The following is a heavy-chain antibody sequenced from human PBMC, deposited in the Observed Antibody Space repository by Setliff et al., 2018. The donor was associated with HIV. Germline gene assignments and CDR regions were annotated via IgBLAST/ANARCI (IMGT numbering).Heavy chain of an antibody. CDR3: ARTRGYTYGYIDS. Sequence: PSETLSLTCTVSGDSTSSSSSYWGWIRQPPGKGLEWIGSIYYSGSTYYNPSLKSRVTIPVDTSKNQFSLKLNSVTAADTAVYYCARTRGYTYGYIDSWAQGTLVTVSS. J-gene: IGHJ4*02. CDR2: IYYSGST. CDR1: GDSTSSSSSY. D-gene: IGHD5-18*01. V-gene: IGHV4-39*01.